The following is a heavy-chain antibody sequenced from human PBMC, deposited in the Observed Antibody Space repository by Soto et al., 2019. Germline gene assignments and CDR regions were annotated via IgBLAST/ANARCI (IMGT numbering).Heavy chain of an antibody. Sequence: SETLSLTCAVYGGSFSGYYWSWIRQPPGKGLEWIGEINHSGSTNYNPSLKSRVTISVDTSKNQFSLKLSSVTAADTAVYYCARGLVGLRYYYGMDVLGQVTTVTFSS. V-gene: IGHV4-34*01. CDR3: ARGLVGLRYYYGMDV. CDR2: INHSGST. CDR1: GGSFSGYY. J-gene: IGHJ6*02. D-gene: IGHD1-26*01.